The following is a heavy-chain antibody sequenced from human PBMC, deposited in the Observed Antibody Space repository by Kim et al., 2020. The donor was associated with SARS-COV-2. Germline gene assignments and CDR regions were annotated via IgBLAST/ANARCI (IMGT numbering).Heavy chain of an antibody. CDR3: ARRIGVEYSSSYYYYYGMDV. D-gene: IGHD6-6*01. CDR2: ISPGDSAT. CDR1: GYSFTSYW. V-gene: IGHV5-51*01. Sequence: GESLKISCKGSGYSFTSYWIGWVRQMPGKGLEWMGIISPGDSATRYSPSFQGQVTISADKTISTAYLQWSSLKASDTAMYYCARRIGVEYSSSYYYYYGMDVWGQGTTVTVS. J-gene: IGHJ6*02.